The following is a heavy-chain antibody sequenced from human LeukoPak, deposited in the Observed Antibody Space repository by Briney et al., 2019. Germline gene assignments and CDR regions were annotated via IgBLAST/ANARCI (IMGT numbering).Heavy chain of an antibody. CDR2: IIHIFGTA. D-gene: IGHD1-7*01. CDR1: GGTFSSYA. Sequence: ASVKVSCKASGGTFSSYAISWVRQAPGQGLEWMGRIIHIFGTANYAQKFQGRVTITTDESTSTAYMELSSLRSEDTAVYYCAREGLGITGTELAVGYLRGQGTLVAVSS. J-gene: IGHJ4*02. V-gene: IGHV1-69*05. CDR3: AREGLGITGTELAVGYL.